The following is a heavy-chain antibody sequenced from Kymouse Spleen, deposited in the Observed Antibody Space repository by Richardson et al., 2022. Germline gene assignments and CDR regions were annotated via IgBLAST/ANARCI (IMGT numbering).Heavy chain of an antibody. CDR2: INHSGST. D-gene: IGHD3-10*01. CDR3: ARGRGFGEFPYNWFDP. Sequence: QVQLQQWGAGLLKPSETLSLTCAVYGGSFSGYYWSWIRQPPGKGLEWIGEINHSGSTNYNPSLKSRVTISVDTSKNQFSLKLSSVTAADTAVYYCARGRGFGEFPYNWFDPWGQGTLVTVSS. CDR1: GGSFSGYY. J-gene: IGHJ5*02. V-gene: IGHV4-34*01.